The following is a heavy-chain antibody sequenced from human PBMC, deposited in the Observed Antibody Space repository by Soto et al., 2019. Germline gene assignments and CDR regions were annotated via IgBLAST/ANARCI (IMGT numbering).Heavy chain of an antibody. CDR2: ISGSGGST. CDR1: GFTFSSYA. CDR3: AKRHYYDSSGYYF. Sequence: GGSLRLSCAASGFTFSSYAMSWVRQAPGKGLEWVSAISGSGGSTYYADSVKGRLTISRDNSKNTLYLQMNSLRAEDTAVYYCAKRHYYDSSGYYFWGQGTLVTVSS. J-gene: IGHJ4*02. D-gene: IGHD3-22*01. V-gene: IGHV3-23*01.